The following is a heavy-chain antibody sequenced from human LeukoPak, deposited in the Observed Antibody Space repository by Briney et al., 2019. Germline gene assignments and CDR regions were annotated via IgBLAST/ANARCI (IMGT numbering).Heavy chain of an antibody. V-gene: IGHV3-7*01. J-gene: IGHJ4*02. Sequence: GGSLRLSCAASGFSFSNYWMTWLRQAPGKGLEWVANIRGDESRKYYLDSVTGRFTISRDNSKNTLYLQMNSLRAEDTAVYYCAKDRDVHYGSGSWDYWGQGTLVTVSS. CDR1: GFSFSNYW. CDR2: IRGDESRK. D-gene: IGHD3-10*01. CDR3: AKDRDVHYGSGSWDY.